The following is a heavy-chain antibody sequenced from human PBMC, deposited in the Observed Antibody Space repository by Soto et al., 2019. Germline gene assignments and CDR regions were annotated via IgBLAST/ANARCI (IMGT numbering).Heavy chain of an antibody. J-gene: IGHJ6*02. V-gene: IGHV1-8*01. Sequence: ASVKVSCKASGYTFTSYDINWVRQATGQGLEWMGWMNPNSGNTGYAQKFQGRVTMTRNTSISTAYMELSSLRSEDTAVYYCARGPRVESYYYYYGMDFWGQGTTVTVSS. CDR2: MNPNSGNT. D-gene: IGHD2-15*01. CDR3: ARGPRVESYYYYYGMDF. CDR1: GYTFTSYD.